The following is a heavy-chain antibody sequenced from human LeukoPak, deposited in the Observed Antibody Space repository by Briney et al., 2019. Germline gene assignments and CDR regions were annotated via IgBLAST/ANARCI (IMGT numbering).Heavy chain of an antibody. V-gene: IGHV4-39*01. J-gene: IGHJ4*02. CDR2: IYNGGIT. CDR3: ARLLEVIGGGVDY. Sequence: PSETLSLTCSVSGDSIRSSSNFWGWIRQPPGKGLEWIASIYNGGITYYTQSLKTRVTISADTSKNQFSLELNSVTAADTAVYYCARLLEVIGGGVDYWGQGTLVTVSS. CDR1: GDSIRSSSNF. D-gene: IGHD3-16*01.